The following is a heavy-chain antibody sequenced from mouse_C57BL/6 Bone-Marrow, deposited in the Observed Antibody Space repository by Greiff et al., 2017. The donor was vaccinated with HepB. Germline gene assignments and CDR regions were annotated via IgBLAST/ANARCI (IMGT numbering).Heavy chain of an antibody. D-gene: IGHD1-1*01. CDR2: IDPNSGGT. CDR3: AKGITTVVATYFHWYFDV. J-gene: IGHJ1*03. Sequence: VQLQQPGAELVKPGASVKLSCKASGYTFTSYWMHWVKQRPGRGLEWIGRIDPNSGGTKYNEKFKSKATLTVDKPSSTAYMQLSSLTSEDSAVYYCAKGITTVVATYFHWYFDVWGTGTTVTVSS. V-gene: IGHV1-72*01. CDR1: GYTFTSYW.